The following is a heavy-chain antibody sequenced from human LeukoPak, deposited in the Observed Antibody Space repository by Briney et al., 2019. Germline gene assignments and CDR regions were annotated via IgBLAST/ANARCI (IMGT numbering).Heavy chain of an antibody. CDR1: GFAFSSYA. Sequence: GGSLRLSCAASGFAFSSYAMTWVRQAPGKGLEWVSGISGGGAATYYADSVKGRFTISRDNSKNTLYLQMNSLRAEDTALYYCAKDFSDSTRYYNWFDTWGQGTLVTVSS. D-gene: IGHD3-22*01. V-gene: IGHV3-23*01. J-gene: IGHJ5*02. CDR3: AKDFSDSTRYYNWFDT. CDR2: ISGGGAAT.